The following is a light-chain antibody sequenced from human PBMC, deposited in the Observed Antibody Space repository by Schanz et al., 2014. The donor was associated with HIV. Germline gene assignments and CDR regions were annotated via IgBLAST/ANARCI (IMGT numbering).Light chain of an antibody. CDR2: DVS. CDR1: SSDVGGYNY. Sequence: QSVLTQPASVSGSPGQSITISCTGTSSDVGGYNYVSWYQQYPGKAPKLMIYDVSNRPSGVSNRFSGSKSGNTASLTISGLQAEDEADYYCCSYAGSSTLVVFGGGTKLTVL. J-gene: IGLJ2*01. CDR3: CSYAGSSTLVV. V-gene: IGLV2-14*01.